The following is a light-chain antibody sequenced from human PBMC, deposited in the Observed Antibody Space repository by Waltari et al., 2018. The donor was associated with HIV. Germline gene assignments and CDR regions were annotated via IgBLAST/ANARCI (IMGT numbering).Light chain of an antibody. J-gene: IGLJ2*01. V-gene: IGLV2-14*01. CDR3: SSYTTSSVYAV. Sequence: QSALTQPASVSGSPGQSITISCTGTSSDVGSYNYVSWYQQHPGKAPKLIFYEVSKLPSGVSDPFACSKSGNTASLTISGLQAEDEADYYCSSYTTSSVYAVFGGGTKLTVL. CDR2: EVS. CDR1: SSDVGSYNY.